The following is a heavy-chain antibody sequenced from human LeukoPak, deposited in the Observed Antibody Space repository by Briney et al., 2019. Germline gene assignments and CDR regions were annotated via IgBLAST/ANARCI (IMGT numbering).Heavy chain of an antibody. CDR3: ATDQYYDSSGNYYGMDV. Sequence: ASVKVSCKVSGYTLTELSMHWVRQAPGKGLEWMGGFDTEDGETIYAQKFQGRVTMTEDTSTDDAYMELRSLRSEDTAVYNCATDQYYDSSGNYYGMDVWGQGTTVTVSS. V-gene: IGHV1-24*01. D-gene: IGHD3-22*01. J-gene: IGHJ6*02. CDR2: FDTEDGET. CDR1: GYTLTELS.